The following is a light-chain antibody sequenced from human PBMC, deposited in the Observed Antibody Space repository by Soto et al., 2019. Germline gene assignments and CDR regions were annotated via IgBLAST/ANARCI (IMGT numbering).Light chain of an antibody. CDR3: GQRNTLWT. CDR2: DAS. CDR1: QSVSY. V-gene: IGKV3-11*01. Sequence: VLTQSPVTLSLSPGESATLSCRASQSVSYLAWYQQKPGQAPRLLVYDASYRADCVPARVSGTGSGTDFTLTINRLEAGDFAVYYWGQRNTLWTFSQRNKVEIK. J-gene: IGKJ1*01.